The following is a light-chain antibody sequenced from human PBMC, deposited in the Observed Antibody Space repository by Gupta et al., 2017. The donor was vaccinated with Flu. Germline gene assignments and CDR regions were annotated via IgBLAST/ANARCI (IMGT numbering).Light chain of an antibody. V-gene: IGKV3-15*01. J-gene: IGKJ2*01. CDR2: DAS. Sequence: PVPLPVFPGERATLSCRAIQSVSSNLAWFQQRPGQAPRPLIYDASPRATGIPARFSGSGSGTEFTLTISILQSEDFAVYYCQRDNNWPRTFGQGTKLEIK. CDR1: QSVSSN. CDR3: QRDNNWPRT.